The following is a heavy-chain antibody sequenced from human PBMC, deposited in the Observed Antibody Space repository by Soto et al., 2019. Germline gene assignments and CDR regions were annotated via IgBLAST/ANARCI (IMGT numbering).Heavy chain of an antibody. V-gene: IGHV3-11*06. CDR3: ARRSDYDSSGFFLDY. CDR2: ISSSSSYT. J-gene: IGHJ4*02. D-gene: IGHD3-22*01. CDR1: GFTFSDYY. Sequence: GGSLRLSCAASGFTFSDYYMSWIRQAPGKGLEWVSYISSSSSYTNYADTVKGRFTISRDNAKNSLYLQMNSLRAEDTAVYYCARRSDYDSSGFFLDYWGQGTLVTVSS.